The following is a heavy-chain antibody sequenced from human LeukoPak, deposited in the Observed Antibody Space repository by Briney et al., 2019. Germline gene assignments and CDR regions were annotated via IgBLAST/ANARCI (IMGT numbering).Heavy chain of an antibody. J-gene: IGHJ4*02. D-gene: IGHD3-22*01. Sequence: GGSLRLSCAASGFTFSTYGMHWVRQAPGKGLEWVAFIRYDGSNEYYADSVKGRFTISRDNSKNTLYLQMNSLRPEDTAVYYCAKDSSNYYYGPDYWGQGTLVTVSS. CDR1: GFTFSTYG. CDR2: IRYDGSNE. CDR3: AKDSSNYYYGPDY. V-gene: IGHV3-30*02.